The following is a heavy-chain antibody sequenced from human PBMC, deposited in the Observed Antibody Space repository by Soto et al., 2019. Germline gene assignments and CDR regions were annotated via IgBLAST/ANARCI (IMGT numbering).Heavy chain of an antibody. CDR1: GDSVSNSNTT. V-gene: IGHV6-1*01. Sequence: SQTLSLTCAISGDSVSNSNTTWNWIRQSPSRGLEWLGRTYYRSKWYNDYAVSVKSRITINPDTSKNQFSLQLNSVISEDTAVYYCARFNWGSNWFDPWGQGTLVTVSS. CDR2: TYYRSKWYN. J-gene: IGHJ5*02. D-gene: IGHD7-27*01. CDR3: ARFNWGSNWFDP.